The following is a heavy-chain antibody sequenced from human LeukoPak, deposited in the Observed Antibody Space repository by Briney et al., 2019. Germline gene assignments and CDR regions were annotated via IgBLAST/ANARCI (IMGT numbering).Heavy chain of an antibody. J-gene: IGHJ4*02. D-gene: IGHD3-22*01. Sequence: ASVKVSCKASGYTFTGYYMHWVGQAPGQGLEWMGRINPNSGGTNYAQKFQGRVTMTRDTSISTAYMELSRLRSDDTAVYYCASWDYYDSSGYYSRTYFDYWGQGTLVTVSS. V-gene: IGHV1-2*06. CDR2: INPNSGGT. CDR1: GYTFTGYY. CDR3: ASWDYYDSSGYYSRTYFDY.